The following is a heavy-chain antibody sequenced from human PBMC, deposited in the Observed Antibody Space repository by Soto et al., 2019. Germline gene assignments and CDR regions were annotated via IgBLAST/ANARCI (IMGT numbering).Heavy chain of an antibody. D-gene: IGHD1-26*01. CDR2: IADTGST. V-gene: IGHV4-59*08. J-gene: IGHJ3*02. CDR1: GGSISHYY. Sequence: QVQLQESGPGLVKPSETLSLTCAVSGGSISHYYRSWIRQPPGKGLEWIGYIADTGSTNYNASLRSRVTLSVDTSTNQFSLELRSVTAADTAVYYCTRRGGFPFALDTWGQGTMVTVSS. CDR3: TRRGGFPFALDT.